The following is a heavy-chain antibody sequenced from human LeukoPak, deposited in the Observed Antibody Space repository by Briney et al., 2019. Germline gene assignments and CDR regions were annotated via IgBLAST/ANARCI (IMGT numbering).Heavy chain of an antibody. CDR2: IYYSGST. CDR3: ARDEYYDSSGAKDY. V-gene: IGHV4-59*01. CDR1: GGSISSYY. J-gene: IGHJ4*02. D-gene: IGHD3-22*01. Sequence: PSETLSLTCTVSGGSISSYYWSWIRQPPGKGLEWIGYIYYSGSTNYNPSLKSRVTISVDTSKNQFSLKLSSVTAADTAVYYCARDEYYDSSGAKDYWGQGTLVTVSS.